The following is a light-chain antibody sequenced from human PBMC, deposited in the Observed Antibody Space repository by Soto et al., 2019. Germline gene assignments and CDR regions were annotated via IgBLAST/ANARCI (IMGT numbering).Light chain of an antibody. J-gene: IGKJ5*01. V-gene: IGKV3-20*01. Sequence: EIGLTQSPGTLSLSPWERATLSCMAGQIVSSSYLAWYQHKPGQAPRLLMSGTSNRATGTPDRFSGSGSGTDFTLTISRLEPEDFAVYYCQQYGSPPITFGQGTRLET. CDR3: QQYGSPPIT. CDR1: QIVSSSY. CDR2: GTS.